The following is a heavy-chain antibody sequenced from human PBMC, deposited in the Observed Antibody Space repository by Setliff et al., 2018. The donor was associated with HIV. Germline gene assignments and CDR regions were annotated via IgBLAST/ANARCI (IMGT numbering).Heavy chain of an antibody. J-gene: IGHJ3*02. CDR2: MNPNSGNT. Sequence: ASVKVSCKASGYTFTSYDINWVRQGTGQGLEWMGWMNPNSGNTGYAQKFQGRVTMTRNTSISTAYMELSSLRSEDTAVYYCARSLAGGAATRAFDIWGQGTMVTVSS. D-gene: IGHD2-15*01. CDR3: ARSLAGGAATRAFDI. V-gene: IGHV1-8*02. CDR1: GYTFTSYD.